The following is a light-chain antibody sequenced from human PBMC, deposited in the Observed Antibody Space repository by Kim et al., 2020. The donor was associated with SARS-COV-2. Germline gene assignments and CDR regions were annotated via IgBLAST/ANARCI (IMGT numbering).Light chain of an antibody. CDR1: SSNVGRNY. V-gene: IGLV1-47*01. Sequence: GQRVTISCSGSSSNVGRNYAYWYQQLPGTAPTILIYRDIQRPSGVPDRFSGSKSGTSASLAIIGLRSEDEVDYYCASWDDSLIGYVFGTGTKVTVL. CDR2: RDI. CDR3: ASWDDSLIGYV. J-gene: IGLJ1*01.